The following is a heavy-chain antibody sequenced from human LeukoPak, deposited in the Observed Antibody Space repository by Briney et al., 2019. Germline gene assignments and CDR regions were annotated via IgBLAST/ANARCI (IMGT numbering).Heavy chain of an antibody. CDR1: GGSISSGGYY. J-gene: IGHJ4*02. CDR2: IYYSGST. CDR3: ARDRDEYGYFDY. Sequence: TLSLTCTVSGGSISSGGYYWSWIRQHPGKGLEWIGYIYYSGSTYYNPSLKSRVTISVDTSKNQSSLKLSSVTAADTAVYYCARDRDEYGYFDYWGQGTLVTVSS. V-gene: IGHV4-31*03. D-gene: IGHD2/OR15-2a*01.